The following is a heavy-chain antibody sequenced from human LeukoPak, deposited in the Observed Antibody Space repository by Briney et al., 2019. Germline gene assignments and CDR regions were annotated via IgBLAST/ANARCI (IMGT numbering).Heavy chain of an antibody. D-gene: IGHD2-2*01. V-gene: IGHV5-51*01. Sequence: GESLKISCEGSGYFFNSYWIAWVRQMPGKGLEWMGIIYPSDLDIRYSPSFQGQVTITVDKSISTAFLQWSSLKASDTAVYYCARHLGWCNNTSGCDDESDAFDIWGQGTMVTVSS. J-gene: IGHJ3*02. CDR3: ARHLGWCNNTSGCDDESDAFDI. CDR2: IYPSDLDI. CDR1: GYFFNSYW.